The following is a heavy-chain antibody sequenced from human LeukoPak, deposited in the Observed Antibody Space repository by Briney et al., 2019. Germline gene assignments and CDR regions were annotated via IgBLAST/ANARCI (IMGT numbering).Heavy chain of an antibody. J-gene: IGHJ4*02. Sequence: KDGESLKISCKGSGYSFTSYWIGWVRQMPGKGLEWMGIIYPGDSDTRYSPSFQGQVTISADKSISTAYLQWSSLKASDTAMYYCALPTGGYYDSSGYYTDYWGQGTLVTVSS. V-gene: IGHV5-51*01. CDR1: GYSFTSYW. CDR2: IYPGDSDT. D-gene: IGHD3-22*01. CDR3: ALPTGGYYDSSGYYTDY.